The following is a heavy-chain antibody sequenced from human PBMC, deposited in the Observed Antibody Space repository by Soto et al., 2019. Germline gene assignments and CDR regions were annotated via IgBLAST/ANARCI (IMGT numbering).Heavy chain of an antibody. V-gene: IGHV4-30-2*01. CDR2: IYHSGST. Sequence: PSETLSLTCAVSGGSISSGGYSWSWIRQPPGKGLEWIGYIYHSGSTYYNPSLKSRVTISVDRSKNQFSLKLSSVTAADTAVYYCARAGRGYYDSSGYYYDYFDYWGQGTLVTVS. CDR3: ARAGRGYYDSSGYYYDYFDY. J-gene: IGHJ4*02. D-gene: IGHD3-22*01. CDR1: GGSISSGGYS.